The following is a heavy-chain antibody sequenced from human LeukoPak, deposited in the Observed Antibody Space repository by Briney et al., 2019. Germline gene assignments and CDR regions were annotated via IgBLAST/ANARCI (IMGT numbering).Heavy chain of an antibody. CDR2: ISSDSSSI. Sequence: GGSLRLSCVVSGFSFEEYSMHWVRQTPGKALEWLAGISSDSSSIGSAESVKGRFIITRDNAKNSLYLQMTSLRGADTALYFCTRRGQGFDYWGQGTLVTVSS. D-gene: IGHD3-10*01. V-gene: IGHV3-9*01. J-gene: IGHJ4*02. CDR1: GFSFEEYS. CDR3: TRRGQGFDY.